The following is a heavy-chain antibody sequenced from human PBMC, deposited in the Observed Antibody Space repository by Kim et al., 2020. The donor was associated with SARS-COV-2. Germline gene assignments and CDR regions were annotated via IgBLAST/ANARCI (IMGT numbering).Heavy chain of an antibody. J-gene: IGHJ4*02. V-gene: IGHV1-46*01. Sequence: ASVKVSCKASGHTFTNYYAHWVRQAPGQGLEWMGVINPTGGSTSYAHKFQGRVTMTRDTSTSTAYMELSSLRSEDTAVYFCARGSGSIATAVYFDYWGQGTLVTVSS. CDR3: ARGSGSIATAVYFDY. CDR2: INPTGGST. CDR1: GHTFTNYY. D-gene: IGHD6-13*01.